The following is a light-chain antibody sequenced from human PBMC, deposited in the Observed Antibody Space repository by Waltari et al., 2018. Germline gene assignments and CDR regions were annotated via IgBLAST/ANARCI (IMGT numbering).Light chain of an antibody. J-gene: IGKJ4*02. V-gene: IGKV3-11*01. CDR1: QSVGTY. Sequence: EIVLTQSPAILSFSPGEAATLSCRAGQSVGTYLAWYQQRPGQSPRLLIYDASYRATGIPARFSGSGSETDFTLTISSLQPEDFAVYYCQQRRNWPRTFGGGTRVQI. CDR3: QQRRNWPRT. CDR2: DAS.